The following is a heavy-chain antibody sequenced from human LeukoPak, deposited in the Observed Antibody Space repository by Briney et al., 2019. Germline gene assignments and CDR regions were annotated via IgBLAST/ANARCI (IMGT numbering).Heavy chain of an antibody. CDR1: GYTFTGYY. D-gene: IGHD6-19*01. CDR3: ARDMEDLAVGGTLFDP. V-gene: IGHV1-2*06. Sequence: ASVKVSCKASGYTFTGYYMHWVRQAPGQGLEWMGRINPNSGGTNYAQKFQGRVTMTRDTSISTAYMELSRLRSDDTAVYYCARDMEDLAVGGTLFDPWGQGTLVTVSS. J-gene: IGHJ5*02. CDR2: INPNSGGT.